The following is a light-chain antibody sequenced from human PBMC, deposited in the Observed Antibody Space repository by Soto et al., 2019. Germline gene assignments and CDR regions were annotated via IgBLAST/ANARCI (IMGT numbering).Light chain of an antibody. J-gene: IGKJ1*01. V-gene: IGKV1-8*01. CDR1: QGISSY. CDR2: AAS. Sequence: AIRMTQSPSSFSASTGDRVTITFLASQGISSYLAWYQQKPGKAPTLLIYAASTLQSGVPSRFSGSGSGTEFTLTTSCLQAEDFATYYCHHYYSYHHTFGQETKVEIK. CDR3: HHYYSYHHT.